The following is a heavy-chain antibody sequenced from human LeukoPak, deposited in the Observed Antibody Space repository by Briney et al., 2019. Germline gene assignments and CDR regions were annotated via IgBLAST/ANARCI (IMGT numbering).Heavy chain of an antibody. CDR1: GFTFSTYA. J-gene: IGHJ4*02. V-gene: IGHV3-23*01. CDR2: IGGSGSYT. Sequence: GGSLRLSCAASGFTFSTYAMIWVRQAPGKGLDWVSVIGGSGSYTYYADSVKGRFTISRDNSKYTLYLQMNSLRPKDTAVYYCARDRYDYWGRGSMV. D-gene: IGHD3-9*01. CDR3: ARDRYDY.